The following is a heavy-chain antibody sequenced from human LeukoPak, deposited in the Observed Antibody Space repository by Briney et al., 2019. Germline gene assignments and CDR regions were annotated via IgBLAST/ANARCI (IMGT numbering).Heavy chain of an antibody. CDR1: GFTFSRYW. CDR2: IKQEGSEK. D-gene: IGHD4-17*01. Sequence: PGGSLRLSCAASGFTFSRYWMSRVRQAPGKGLEWVANIKQEGSEKYYVDSVKGRFTISRDNAKNSLYLHMNSLRAEDTAVYYCARYGDYTPYYFDYWGQGTLVTVSS. CDR3: ARYGDYTPYYFDY. V-gene: IGHV3-7*01. J-gene: IGHJ4*02.